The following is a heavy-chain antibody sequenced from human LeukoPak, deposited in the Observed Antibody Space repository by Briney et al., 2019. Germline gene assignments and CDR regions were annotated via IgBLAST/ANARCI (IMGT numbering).Heavy chain of an antibody. CDR1: GGTFSSYA. V-gene: IGHV1-69*13. Sequence: ASVKVSCKASGGTFSSYAISWVRQAPGQGLEWMGGIIPIFGTANYAQKFQGRVTITADESTSTAYMELSSLRSEDTAVYYCASPIPGIAAAGGYGMDVWGQGTTVTVSS. CDR2: IIPIFGTA. J-gene: IGHJ6*02. CDR3: ASPIPGIAAAGGYGMDV. D-gene: IGHD6-13*01.